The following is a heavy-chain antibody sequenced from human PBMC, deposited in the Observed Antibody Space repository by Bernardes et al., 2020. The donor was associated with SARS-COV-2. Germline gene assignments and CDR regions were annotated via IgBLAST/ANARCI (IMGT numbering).Heavy chain of an antibody. Sequence: GGSLRLSCAASGFTFSNYAMSWFRQAPGKGLEWVSGLTENGGGTWYSDSVKGRFTISRVNSENTLYLHMDSLRVEDSAVYYCVKDYRPKPYCTDDCYPIDKWGQGTLVTVSA. V-gene: IGHV3-23*01. CDR3: VKDYRPKPYCTDDCYPIDK. D-gene: IGHD2-21*01. CDR2: LTENGGGT. CDR1: GFTFSNYA. J-gene: IGHJ4*02.